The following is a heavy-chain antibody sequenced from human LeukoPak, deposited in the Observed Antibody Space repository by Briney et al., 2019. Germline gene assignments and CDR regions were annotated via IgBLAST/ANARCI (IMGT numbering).Heavy chain of an antibody. D-gene: IGHD3-10*01. CDR2: IYYSGST. CDR3: ARQASGNYYYGMDV. Sequence: PSETLSLTRTVSGGSISSYYWSWIRQPPGKGLEWIGYIYYSGSTNYNPSLKSRVTISVDTSKNQFSLRLSSVTAADTAVYYCARQASGNYYYGMDVWGQGTTVTVSS. J-gene: IGHJ6*02. V-gene: IGHV4-59*01. CDR1: GGSISSYY.